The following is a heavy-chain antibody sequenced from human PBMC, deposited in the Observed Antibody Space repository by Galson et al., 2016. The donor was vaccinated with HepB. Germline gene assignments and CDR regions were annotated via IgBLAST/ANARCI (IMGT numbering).Heavy chain of an antibody. V-gene: IGHV3-15*07. J-gene: IGHJ6*02. CDR3: TTTIVAAYGFYYYGMDV. D-gene: IGHD5-12*01. CDR1: GFTFSHAW. CDR2: IKSNTDGGTT. Sequence: SLRLSCAVSGFTFSHAWMNWVRQAPGKGLEWVGRIKSNTDGGTTDYATPVKGRFTISRDDSKNTLYLQMNSLKNEDTAVYYCTTTIVAAYGFYYYGMDVWGQGTTVTVSS.